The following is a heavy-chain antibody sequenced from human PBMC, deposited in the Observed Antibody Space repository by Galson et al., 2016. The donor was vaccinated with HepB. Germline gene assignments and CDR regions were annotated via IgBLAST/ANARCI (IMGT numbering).Heavy chain of an antibody. V-gene: IGHV4-59*11. Sequence: SETLSLTCSVSGGSISGHFWSWIRQPPGKSLEWIGFVHSIATMATWYNPSLNGRITISVDTSRSQFSLRLTSVTAADTAVYYCARSGYSYAWGDPWGQGILVTVSS. J-gene: IGHJ5*02. CDR3: ARSGYSYAWGDP. D-gene: IGHD5-18*01. CDR2: VHSIATMAT. CDR1: GGSISGHF.